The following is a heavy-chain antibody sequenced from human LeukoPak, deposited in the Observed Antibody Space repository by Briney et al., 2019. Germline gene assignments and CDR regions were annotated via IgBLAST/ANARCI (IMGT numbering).Heavy chain of an antibody. CDR2: IKQDGSEK. CDR3: ARCKGSSGLDYYYYYGMDV. V-gene: IGHV3-7*03. D-gene: IGHD6-19*01. J-gene: IGHJ6*02. CDR1: GFTFSSYW. Sequence: PGGSLRLSCAASGFTFSSYWMSWVRQAPGKGLEWVANIKQDGSEKYYVDSVKGRFTISRDNAKNPLYLQMNSLRAEDTAVYYCARCKGSSGLDYYYYYGMDVWGQGTTVTVSS.